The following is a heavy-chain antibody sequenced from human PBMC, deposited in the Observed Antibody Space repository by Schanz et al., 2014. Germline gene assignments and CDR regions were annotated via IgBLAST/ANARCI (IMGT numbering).Heavy chain of an antibody. J-gene: IGHJ6*02. CDR1: EFTFITYT. CDR3: AKGMGYCSGGTCYDYYYYGLDV. Sequence: EVQLVESGGGLVKPGGSLRLSCEASEFTFITYTMNWVRQAPGKGLEWVSYISGTTTYTNYADSVKGRFTISRDNSENTLYLQMNSLSADDTAVFYCAKGMGYCSGGTCYDYYYYGLDVWGQGTTVTVSS. V-gene: IGHV3-21*05. CDR2: ISGTTTYT. D-gene: IGHD2-15*01.